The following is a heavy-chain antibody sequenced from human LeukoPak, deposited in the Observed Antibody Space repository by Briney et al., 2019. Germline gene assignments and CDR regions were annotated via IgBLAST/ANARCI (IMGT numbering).Heavy chain of an antibody. Sequence: SVKVSCKASGGTFSSYAISWVRQAPGQGLEWMGGIIPIFGTANYAQKFQGRVTITTDESTSTAYMELSSLRSEDTAVYYCARGGGYCSGGSCYHSPGDYWGQGTLVSVSS. CDR3: ARGGGYCSGGSCYHSPGDY. D-gene: IGHD2-15*01. V-gene: IGHV1-69*05. J-gene: IGHJ4*02. CDR1: GGTFSSYA. CDR2: IIPIFGTA.